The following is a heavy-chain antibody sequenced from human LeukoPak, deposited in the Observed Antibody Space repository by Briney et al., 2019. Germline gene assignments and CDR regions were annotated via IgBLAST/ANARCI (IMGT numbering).Heavy chain of an antibody. V-gene: IGHV1-2*06. Sequence: AASVKVSCKASGYTFTGYYMHWVRQAPGQGLEWMGRINPNSGGTNYAQKFQGRVTMTRDTSISTAYMELSRLRSDDTAVYYCARAVWGQYVPGIAVAGSFDYWGQGTLVTVSS. CDR2: INPNSGGT. D-gene: IGHD6-19*01. CDR3: ARAVWGQYVPGIAVAGSFDY. CDR1: GYTFTGYY. J-gene: IGHJ4*02.